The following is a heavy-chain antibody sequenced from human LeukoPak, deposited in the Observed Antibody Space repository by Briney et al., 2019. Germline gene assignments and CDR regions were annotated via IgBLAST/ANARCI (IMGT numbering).Heavy chain of an antibody. CDR2: IIPILGIA. J-gene: IGHJ3*02. CDR3: ARDWYYDSSGYEGNAFDI. CDR1: GGTFSSYT. Sequence: SVKVSCKASGGTFSSYTISWVRQAPGQGLEWMGGIIPILGIANYAQKFQGRVTITADKSTSTAYMELSSLRSEDTAVYYCARDWYYDSSGYEGNAFDIWGQGTMVTVSS. D-gene: IGHD3-22*01. V-gene: IGHV1-69*04.